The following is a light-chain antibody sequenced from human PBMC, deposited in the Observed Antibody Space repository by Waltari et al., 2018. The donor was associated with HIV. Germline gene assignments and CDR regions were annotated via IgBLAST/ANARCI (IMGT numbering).Light chain of an antibody. V-gene: IGLV1-40*01. Sequence: QRVTLSCTGTSPNIGAGYDVHWYQQIPGRAPKLLIYGNNNRPSGVPARFSGSKSGTSASLAITGLQAEDEADYYCQSYDSSLSGSGVVFGGGTKLTVL. J-gene: IGLJ2*01. CDR1: SPNIGAGYD. CDR3: QSYDSSLSGSGVV. CDR2: GNN.